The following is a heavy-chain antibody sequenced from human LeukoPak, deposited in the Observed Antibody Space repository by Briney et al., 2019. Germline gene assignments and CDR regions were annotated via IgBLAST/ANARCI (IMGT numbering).Heavy chain of an antibody. CDR3: ARESRSSGTSN. V-gene: IGHV3-7*05. CDR1: GFTFSRSS. CDR2: IRQDGSEK. Sequence: PGGSLRLSCAGSGFTFSRSSMSWVRQAPGKGLEWVAIIRQDGSEKYYVDSVKGRFIISRDNAMNSLFLQMNSLRAEDTAVYYCARESRSSGTSNWGQGTLVTVSS. J-gene: IGHJ4*02. D-gene: IGHD3-10*01.